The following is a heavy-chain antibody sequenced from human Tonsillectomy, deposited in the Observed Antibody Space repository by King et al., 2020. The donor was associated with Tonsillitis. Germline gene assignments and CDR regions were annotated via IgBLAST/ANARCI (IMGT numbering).Heavy chain of an antibody. Sequence: VQLVESGAEVKKPGASVKVSCKASGYTFTSYGISWVRQAPGQGLEWIGWISAYNGNTNYAQKLQGRVTMTTDTSTGTAYMELRSLRSDDTAVYYCARGPHSYCSSTSCPGNGMDVWGQGTTVTVSS. CDR2: ISAYNGNT. CDR3: ARGPHSYCSSTSCPGNGMDV. V-gene: IGHV1-18*01. J-gene: IGHJ6*02. CDR1: GYTFTSYG. D-gene: IGHD2-2*01.